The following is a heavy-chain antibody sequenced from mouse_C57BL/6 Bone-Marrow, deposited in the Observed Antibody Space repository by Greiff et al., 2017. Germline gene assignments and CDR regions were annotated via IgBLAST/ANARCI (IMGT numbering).Heavy chain of an antibody. Sequence: QVQLQQPGAELVRPGTSVKLSCKASGYTFTSYWMHWVKQRPGQGLEWIGVIDPSDSYTNYNQKFKGKATLTVDTSSSTAYMQHSSLTSEDSAVYYCARPGSSPFDYWGQGTTLTVSS. CDR3: ARPGSSPFDY. V-gene: IGHV1-59*01. CDR2: IDPSDSYT. J-gene: IGHJ2*01. D-gene: IGHD1-1*01. CDR1: GYTFTSYW.